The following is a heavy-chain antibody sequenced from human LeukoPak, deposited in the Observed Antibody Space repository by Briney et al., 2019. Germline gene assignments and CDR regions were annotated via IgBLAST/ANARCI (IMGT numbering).Heavy chain of an antibody. CDR1: GGSLSSYY. Sequence: SETLSLTCTVSGGSLSSYYWSWIRQPPGKGLEWVGYIYKRGSTNYNPSLKSRVAISVDTSKNQFSLKLSSVTAADTAVYYCARDRPGIAVAGDAFDIWGQGTMVTVSS. D-gene: IGHD6-19*01. CDR2: IYKRGST. CDR3: ARDRPGIAVAGDAFDI. V-gene: IGHV4-59*01. J-gene: IGHJ3*02.